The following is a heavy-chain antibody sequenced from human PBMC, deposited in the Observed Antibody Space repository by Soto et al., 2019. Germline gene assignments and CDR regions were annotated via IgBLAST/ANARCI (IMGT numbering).Heavy chain of an antibody. CDR1: GGSFSGYY. CDR2: IYHSGGK. Sequence: QVQLQQWGAGLLKPSETLSLTCGVFGGSFSGYYWTWIRQPPGKGLEWIGEIYHSGGKNYHPSLKSRVTISVDTSNNHFSLKLSSVTAADTAVYYCARGALVWFGAHDYYGMDVWGQGTTVTVSS. CDR3: ARGALVWFGAHDYYGMDV. J-gene: IGHJ6*02. D-gene: IGHD3-10*01. V-gene: IGHV4-34*01.